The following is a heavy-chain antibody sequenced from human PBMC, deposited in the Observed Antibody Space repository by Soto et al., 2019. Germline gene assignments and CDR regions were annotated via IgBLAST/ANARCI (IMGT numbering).Heavy chain of an antibody. J-gene: IGHJ4*02. CDR1: GSTFNNFA. V-gene: IGHV1-69*06. CDR2: IVVVSNTV. Sequence: QVLLLQSGAEVNEPGSSVRVSCKVSGSTFNNFAFSWLRQAPGRGPEWMGGIVVVSNTVDYSQRFQDRVTITADTSTSTLYMELSSLTSEDTAVYYCARAIKRWEVPQYFDSWGQGTLLSVFS. CDR3: ARAIKRWEVPQYFDS. D-gene: IGHD1-26*01.